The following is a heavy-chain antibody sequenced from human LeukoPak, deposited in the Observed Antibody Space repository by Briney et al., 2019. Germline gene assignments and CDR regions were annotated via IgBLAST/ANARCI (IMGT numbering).Heavy chain of an antibody. V-gene: IGHV3-66*02. CDR1: GFTVSSNY. D-gene: IGHD5-24*01. J-gene: IGHJ4*02. Sequence: GGSLRLSCAASGFTVSSNYMSWVRQAPGKGLEWVSVIYSGGSTYYADSVKGRFTISRDNSKNTLYLQMNSLRAEDTAVYYCARDSDGNKAFDYWGQGTLVTVSS. CDR2: IYSGGST. CDR3: ARDSDGNKAFDY.